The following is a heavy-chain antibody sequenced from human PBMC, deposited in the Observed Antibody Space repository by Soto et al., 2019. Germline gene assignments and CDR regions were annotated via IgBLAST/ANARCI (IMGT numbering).Heavy chain of an antibody. CDR2: ISHDATYK. CDR3: AKEACGGECHEFWYFDL. V-gene: IGHV3-30*18. D-gene: IGHD2-21*01. CDR1: GFIFSRYG. Sequence: QVQLVESGGGVVQPGRSLRLSCAASGFIFSRYGLHWVRQAPGKGLEWVAVISHDATYKYYSDSVKGRFTISSDNSKHTLYLEMNRLRSEDTAMYYCAKEACGGECHEFWYFDLWGRGTLVTVSS. J-gene: IGHJ2*01.